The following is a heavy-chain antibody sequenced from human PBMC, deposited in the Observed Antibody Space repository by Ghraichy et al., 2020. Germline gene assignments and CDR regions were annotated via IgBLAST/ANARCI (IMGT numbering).Heavy chain of an antibody. D-gene: IGHD3-9*01. Sequence: SETLSLTCTVSGGSISRGDYYWGWIRQSPGKGLESIGYIYYSGSTNYNPSLKSRATISVDTSKNQFSLRLSSVTAEDTAVYYCARVPPPDFDGSAPAGYLDYWGPGTLVTVSS. CDR3: ARVPPPDFDGSAPAGYLDY. CDR2: IYYSGST. CDR1: GGSISRGDYY. J-gene: IGHJ4*02. V-gene: IGHV4-30-4*01.